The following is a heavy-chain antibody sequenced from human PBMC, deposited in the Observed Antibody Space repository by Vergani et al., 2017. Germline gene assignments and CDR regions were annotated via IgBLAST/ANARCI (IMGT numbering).Heavy chain of an antibody. J-gene: IGHJ6*02. CDR1: GYTFTGYY. V-gene: IGHV1-2*02. CDR2: IIPIFGTA. D-gene: IGHD3-9*01. CDR3: ARLRYFDWLRHYYYYYGMDV. Sequence: QVQLVQSGAEVKKPGASVKVSCKASGYTFTGYYMHWVRQAPGQGLEWMGGIIPIFGTANYAQKFQGRVTMTRDTSISTAYMELSRLRSDDTAVYYCARLRYFDWLRHYYYYYGMDVWGQGTTVTVSS.